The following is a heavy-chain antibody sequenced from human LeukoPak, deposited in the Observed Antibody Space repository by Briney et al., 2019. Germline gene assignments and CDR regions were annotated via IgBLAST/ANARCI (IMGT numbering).Heavy chain of an antibody. CDR1: GFTFSSYA. Sequence: GGSLRLSCAASGFTFSSYAMSWVRQAPGKGLEWVAVISYDGSNKYYADSVKGRFTISRDNSKNTLYLQMNSLRAEDTAVYYCAKAGYSSSWYSAFDIWGQGTMVTVSS. V-gene: IGHV3-30-3*01. J-gene: IGHJ3*02. CDR2: ISYDGSNK. D-gene: IGHD6-13*01. CDR3: AKAGYSSSWYSAFDI.